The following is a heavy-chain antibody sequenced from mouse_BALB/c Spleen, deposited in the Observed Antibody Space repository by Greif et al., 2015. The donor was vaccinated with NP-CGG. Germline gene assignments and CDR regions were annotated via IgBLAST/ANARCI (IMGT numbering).Heavy chain of an antibody. CDR1: GYAFSSYW. D-gene: IGHD2-4*01. CDR2: IYPGDGDT. J-gene: IGHJ3*01. V-gene: IGHV1-80*01. Sequence: VQLQQSGAELVRPGSSVKISCKASGYAFSSYWMNWVKQRPGQGLEWIGQIYPGDGDTNYNGKFKGKATLTADKSSSTAYMQLSSLTSEDSAVYFCAIYYDYSWFAYWGQGTLVTVSA. CDR3: AIYYDYSWFAY.